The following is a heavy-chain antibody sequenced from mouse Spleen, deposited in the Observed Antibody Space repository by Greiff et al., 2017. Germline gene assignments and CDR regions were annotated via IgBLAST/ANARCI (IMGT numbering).Heavy chain of an antibody. J-gene: IGHJ1*01. CDR1: GYSITSGYY. Sequence: EVQRVESGPGLVKPSQSLSLTCSVTGYSITSGYYWNWIRQYPGNKLEWMGYISYDGSNNYNPSLKNRISITRDTSKNQFFLKLNSVTTEDTATYYCARGGYRYFDVWGAGTTVTVSS. CDR2: ISYDGSN. CDR3: ARGGYRYFDV. V-gene: IGHV3-6*01.